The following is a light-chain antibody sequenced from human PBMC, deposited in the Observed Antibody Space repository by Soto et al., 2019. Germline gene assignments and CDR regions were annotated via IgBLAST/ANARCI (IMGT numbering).Light chain of an antibody. CDR2: GTS. CDR3: QRQSSWPST. J-gene: IGKJ1*01. Sequence: EIGMTRCPTNQYVYPGERATLSCRASQSVGTNLAWYQQKPGQAPRLLIHGTSTRATGIPARFSGSGSGTEFTLTISSLQSEDFAVYYCQRQSSWPSTFVQGTKVDIK. V-gene: IGKV3-15*01. CDR1: QSVGTN.